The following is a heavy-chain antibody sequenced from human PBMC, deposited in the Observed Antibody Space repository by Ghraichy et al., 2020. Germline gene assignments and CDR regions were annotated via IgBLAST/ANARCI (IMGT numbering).Heavy chain of an antibody. CDR1: GYSFTSCG. V-gene: IGHV1-18*04. Sequence: ASVKVSCKASGYSFTSCGLSWVRQAPGQGLEWIGWISAYIEDTNYAQSLQGRVTLTTDTSTSTAYMELRSLRSDDTAVYYCARDIVHCGGDCYRDTFDIWGQGTMVTVSS. CDR3: ARDIVHCGGDCYRDTFDI. D-gene: IGHD2-21*02. J-gene: IGHJ3*02. CDR2: ISAYIEDT.